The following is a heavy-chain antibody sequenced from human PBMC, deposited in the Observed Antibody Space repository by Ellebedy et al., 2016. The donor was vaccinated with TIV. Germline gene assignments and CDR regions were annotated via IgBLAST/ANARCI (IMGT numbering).Heavy chain of an antibody. J-gene: IGHJ3*02. CDR3: TRAMYNDDWKRITFDM. Sequence: GESLKISCAASGFTFSYYAMHWVRQAPGKGLEWVALLSYAGSNIYYADSVNGRFTISRDNSRNTLYLHMSNLRAEDTAVYYCTRAMYNDDWKRITFDMWGQGTSVTVSP. V-gene: IGHV3-30-3*01. CDR2: LSYAGSNI. CDR1: GFTFSYYA. D-gene: IGHD1-1*01.